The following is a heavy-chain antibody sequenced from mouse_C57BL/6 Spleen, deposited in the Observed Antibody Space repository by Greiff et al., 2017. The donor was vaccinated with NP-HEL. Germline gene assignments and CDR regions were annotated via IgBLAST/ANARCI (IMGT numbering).Heavy chain of an antibody. Sequence: VQLQQSGPGLVAPSQSLSITCTVSGFSLTSYGVDWVRQSPGKGLEWLGVIWGVGSTNYNSALKSRLSISKDNSKSQVFLKMNSLQTDDTAMYYCASGLLRFAYWGQGTLVTVSA. D-gene: IGHD1-1*01. CDR1: GFSLTSYG. J-gene: IGHJ3*01. CDR2: IWGVGST. CDR3: ASGLLRFAY. V-gene: IGHV2-6*01.